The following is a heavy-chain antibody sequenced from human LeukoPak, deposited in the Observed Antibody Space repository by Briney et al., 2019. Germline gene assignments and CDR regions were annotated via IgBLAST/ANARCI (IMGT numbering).Heavy chain of an antibody. Sequence: ASVKVSCKASGYTFTSYGINWVRQATGQGLEWMGWMNPNSGNTGYAQKFQGRVTMTRNTSISTAYMELSSLRSEDTAVYYCARGRSYYYNSSVYSYRERYSYYYYMTVWAKGPRSPSP. CDR2: MNPNSGNT. CDR3: ARGRSYYYNSSVYSYRERYSYYYYMTV. J-gene: IGHJ6*03. V-gene: IGHV1-8*01. D-gene: IGHD3-22*01. CDR1: GYTFTSYG.